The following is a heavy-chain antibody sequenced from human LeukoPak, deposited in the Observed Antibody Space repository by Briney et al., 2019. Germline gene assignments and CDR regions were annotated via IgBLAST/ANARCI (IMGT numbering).Heavy chain of an antibody. CDR1: GYTFTGYY. D-gene: IGHD3-10*01. CDR2: INPNSGGT. V-gene: IGHV1-2*02. Sequence: ASVKVSRKASGYTFTGYYMHWVRQAPGQGLEWMGWINPNSGGTNYAQKFQGRVTMTRDTSISTAYMELSRLRSDDTAVYYCARAAYYYGSGDNWFDPWGQGTLVTVSS. CDR3: ARAAYYYGSGDNWFDP. J-gene: IGHJ5*02.